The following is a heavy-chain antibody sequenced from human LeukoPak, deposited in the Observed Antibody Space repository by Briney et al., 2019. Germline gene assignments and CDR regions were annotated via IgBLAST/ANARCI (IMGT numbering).Heavy chain of an antibody. V-gene: IGHV4-34*01. CDR1: GGSFSGYY. CDR3: VREAYDFWSGSRVENWFDP. Sequence: SETLSLTCAVYGGSFSGYYWSWIRQPPGKGLEWIGKINHSGSTNYNPSLKSRVTISVDTSKNQFSLKLSSVTAADTAVYYCVREAYDFWSGSRVENWFDPWGQGTLVTVSS. CDR2: INHSGST. D-gene: IGHD3-3*01. J-gene: IGHJ5*02.